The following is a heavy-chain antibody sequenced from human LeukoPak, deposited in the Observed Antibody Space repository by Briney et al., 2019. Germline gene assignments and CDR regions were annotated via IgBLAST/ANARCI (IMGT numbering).Heavy chain of an antibody. CDR1: GYTFTGYY. V-gene: IGHV1-2*02. CDR2: INPNSGGT. Sequence: GASVKVSCKASGYTFTGYYMHWVRQAPGQGLEWMGWINPNSGGTNYVQKFQGRVTLTRDTSVSTAYMELSRLRSDDTAVYYCARGYSHDSSEGDYWGQGTLVTVSS. D-gene: IGHD3-22*01. J-gene: IGHJ4*02. CDR3: ARGYSHDSSEGDY.